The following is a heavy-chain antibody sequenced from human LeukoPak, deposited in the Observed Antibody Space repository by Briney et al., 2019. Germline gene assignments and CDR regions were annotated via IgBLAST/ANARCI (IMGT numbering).Heavy chain of an antibody. D-gene: IGHD2-2*01. CDR1: GFRFKNYA. J-gene: IGHJ6*02. CDR3: ARSLCSSTSCPIEDYYYYGMDV. CDR2: ISASGGGT. Sequence: GGSLRLSCAASGFRFKNYAMAWVRQPPGKGLEWVSTISASGGGTYYADSVMGRFTISRDNSKDTLSLQMNTLRAEDTAVYYCARSLCSSTSCPIEDYYYYGMDVWGQGTTVTVSS. V-gene: IGHV3-23*01.